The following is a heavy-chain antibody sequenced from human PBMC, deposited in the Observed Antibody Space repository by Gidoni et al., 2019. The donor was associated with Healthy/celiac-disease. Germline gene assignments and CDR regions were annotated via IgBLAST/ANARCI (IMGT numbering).Heavy chain of an antibody. CDR2: ISSSSSTI. J-gene: IGHJ4*02. V-gene: IGHV3-48*02. CDR3: ARDSSGYYSGVDLGY. D-gene: IGHD3-22*01. CDR1: GFTFSSYS. Sequence: EVQLVESGGGLVQPGGSLRLSCSASGFTFSSYSMNWVRQAPGKGLEWVSYISSSSSTIYYADSVKGRFTISRDNAKNSLYLQMNSLRDEDTAVYYCARDSSGYYSGVDLGYWGQGTLVTVSS.